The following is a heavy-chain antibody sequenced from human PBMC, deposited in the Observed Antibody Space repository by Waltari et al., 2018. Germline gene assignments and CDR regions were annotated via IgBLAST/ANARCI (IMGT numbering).Heavy chain of an antibody. Sequence: EVQLVESGGGLVQPGGSLRLSCAASGFTFSSYAMSLVRQAPGKGLEWVSAISGSGGSTYYADSVKGRFTISRDNSKNTLYLQMNSLRAEDTAVYYCATSSTVWSGYYYGYWGQGTLVTVSS. J-gene: IGHJ4*02. CDR2: ISGSGGST. CDR1: GFTFSSYA. V-gene: IGHV3-23*04. CDR3: ATSSTVWSGYYYGY. D-gene: IGHD3-3*01.